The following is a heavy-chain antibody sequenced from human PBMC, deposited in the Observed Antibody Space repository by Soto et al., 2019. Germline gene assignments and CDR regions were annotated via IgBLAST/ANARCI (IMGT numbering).Heavy chain of an antibody. Sequence: PGGSLRLSCAASGFTFSSYGMHWVRQAPGKGLEWMAVISYDGSNKYYADSVKGRFTISRDNSKNTLYLQMNSLRAEDTAAYYCAKEGPESSSWWQARLYYYGMDVWGQGTTVTVSS. J-gene: IGHJ6*02. CDR2: ISYDGSNK. D-gene: IGHD6-13*01. V-gene: IGHV3-30*18. CDR1: GFTFSSYG. CDR3: AKEGPESSSWWQARLYYYGMDV.